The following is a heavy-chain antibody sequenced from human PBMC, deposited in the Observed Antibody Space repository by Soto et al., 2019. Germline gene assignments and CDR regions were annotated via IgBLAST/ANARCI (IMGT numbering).Heavy chain of an antibody. J-gene: IGHJ4*02. D-gene: IGHD3-16*01. CDR2: VSGSGDST. Sequence: EVQLLESGGGLAQPGGSLRLSCAASAFTFSSYAMRWVRQAPGKGLEWVSAVSGSGDSTYYADSVKGRFTIPRDNSKNTLYMPMTGFRAEDTAVYPCAKGRASYCHGCTQDYWGQGTMVTVSS. CDR3: AKGRASYCHGCTQDY. V-gene: IGHV3-23*01. CDR1: AFTFSSYA.